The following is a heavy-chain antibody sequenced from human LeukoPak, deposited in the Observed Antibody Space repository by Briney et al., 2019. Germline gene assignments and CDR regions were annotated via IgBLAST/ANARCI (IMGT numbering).Heavy chain of an antibody. CDR1: GFTFDDYG. J-gene: IGHJ4*02. D-gene: IGHD3-22*01. CDR3: ARVVGLEVVNPHYLDY. Sequence: PGGSLRLSCAASGFTFDDYGMSWVRQAPGKGLEWVSGLNSNGGGTGYADSVRGRFTISRDNAKNCLYLQMNSLRAEDTALYHCARVVGLEVVNPHYLDYWGQGTLVTVSS. V-gene: IGHV3-20*01. CDR2: LNSNGGGT.